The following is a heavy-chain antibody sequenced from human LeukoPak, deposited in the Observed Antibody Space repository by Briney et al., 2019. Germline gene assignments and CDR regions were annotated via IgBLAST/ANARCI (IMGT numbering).Heavy chain of an antibody. D-gene: IGHD3-10*01. Sequence: SETLSLTCTVSGGSVRSGSYYWSWIRQPPGKGLECLGYIYYSGSTNYNPSLKSRVTISVDTSKNQFSLKLSAVTAADTAVYYCARGREGDGPFGSWGQGTLVTVSS. V-gene: IGHV4-61*01. J-gene: IGHJ4*02. CDR1: GGSVRSGSYY. CDR3: ARGREGDGPFGS. CDR2: IYYSGST.